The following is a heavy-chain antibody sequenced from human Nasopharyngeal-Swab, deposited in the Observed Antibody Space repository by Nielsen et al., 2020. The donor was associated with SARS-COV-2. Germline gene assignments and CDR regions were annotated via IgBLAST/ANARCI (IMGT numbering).Heavy chain of an antibody. CDR3: ARAITYYYDGSGSPSYGLDV. D-gene: IGHD3-22*01. V-gene: IGHV1-69*01. Sequence: WVRQAPGQGLEWVGGLIPVFGTTHYSQKFQDRLWVTADASADTAYMELSSLRSDDTAVYYCARAITYYYDGSGSPSYGLDVWGQGTTVTVSS. J-gene: IGHJ6*02. CDR2: LIPVFGTT.